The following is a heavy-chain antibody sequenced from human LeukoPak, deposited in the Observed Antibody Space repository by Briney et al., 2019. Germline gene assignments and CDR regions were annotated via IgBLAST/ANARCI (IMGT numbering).Heavy chain of an antibody. CDR1: GFTFSNYY. D-gene: IGHD3-22*01. Sequence: GRSLRLSCAASGFTFSNYYMHWVRQAPGKGLEWVAVVHHDGSERYYADSVKGRFTISRDNSKNTLYVQMDSLRVEDTAVYYCATGSGYYYDHWGQGTPVTVSS. J-gene: IGHJ4*02. CDR2: VHHDGSER. CDR3: ATGSGYYYDH. V-gene: IGHV3-30*12.